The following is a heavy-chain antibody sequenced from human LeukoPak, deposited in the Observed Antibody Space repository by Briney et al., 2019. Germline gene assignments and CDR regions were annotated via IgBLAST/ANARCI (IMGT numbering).Heavy chain of an antibody. CDR3: ARVRRTAGSTSCCPDY. CDR1: GYTFTGYY. J-gene: IGHJ4*02. D-gene: IGHD2-2*01. Sequence: GASVKVSCKASGYTFTGYYMHWVRQAPGQGLEWMGWINPNSGGTNYAQKFQGRVTMTRDTSISTAYMELSRLRSDDTAVYYCARVRRTAGSTSCCPDYWGQGTLVTVSS. V-gene: IGHV1-2*02. CDR2: INPNSGGT.